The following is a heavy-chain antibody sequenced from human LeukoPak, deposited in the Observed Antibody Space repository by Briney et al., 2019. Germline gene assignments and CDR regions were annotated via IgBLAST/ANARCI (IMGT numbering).Heavy chain of an antibody. CDR2: IYSDGRT. CDR1: TFIVSNSH. J-gene: IGHJ4*02. V-gene: IGHV3-53*01. D-gene: IGHD2/OR15-2a*01. Sequence: GGSLRLSCAASTFIVSNSHMTWVRQTPGKGLEWVSVIYSDGRTFYADSVKGRFTISRDNSRNTLYLQMNSLRAEDTAVYYRARGRNYFPIDYWGQGTLVTVSS. CDR3: ARGRNYFPIDY.